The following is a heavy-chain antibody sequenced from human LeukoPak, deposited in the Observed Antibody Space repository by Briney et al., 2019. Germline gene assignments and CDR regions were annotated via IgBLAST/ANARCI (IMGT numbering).Heavy chain of an antibody. D-gene: IGHD3-3*01. J-gene: IGHJ4*02. V-gene: IGHV1-2*02. Sequence: ASVKVSCKASGYTFTGYYMHWVRQAPGQGLEWMGWINPNSGGTNYAQKLQGRVTMTTDTSTSTAYMELRSLRSDDTAVYYCAMTHYDFWSGYCLDYWGQGTLVTVSS. CDR2: INPNSGGT. CDR3: AMTHYDFWSGYCLDY. CDR1: GYTFTGYY.